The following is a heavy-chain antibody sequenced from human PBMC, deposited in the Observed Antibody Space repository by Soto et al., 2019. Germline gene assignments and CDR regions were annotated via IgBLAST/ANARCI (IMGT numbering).Heavy chain of an antibody. CDR2: ISYDGSNI. Sequence: QVQLVESGGGVVQPGRSLRLSCADSGFTFSSYAMHWVRQAAGKGLEWVAVISYDGSNIYYADSVKGRFTISRDNSKNTRYLQMNSLRAEDSAAHYCARDSSATGAGAFDIWGLGTMGTVSS. J-gene: IGHJ3*02. CDR3: ARDSSATGAGAFDI. D-gene: IGHD4-17*01. V-gene: IGHV3-30-3*01. CDR1: GFTFSSYA.